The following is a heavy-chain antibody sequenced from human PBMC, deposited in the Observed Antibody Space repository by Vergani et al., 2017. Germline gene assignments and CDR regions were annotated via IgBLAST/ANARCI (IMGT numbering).Heavy chain of an antibody. CDR3: ARRSRGYSYAHIPHWFDP. D-gene: IGHD5-18*01. CDR1: GYTFTGYY. CDR2: INPNSGGT. Sequence: QVQLVQSGAEVKKPGASVKVSCKASGYTFTGYYMHWVRQAPGQGLEWMGWINPNSGGTNYAQKFQGRVTMTRDTSISTAYMELSRLRSDDTAVYYCARRSRGYSYAHIPHWFDPWGQGTLVTVSS. V-gene: IGHV1-2*02. J-gene: IGHJ5*02.